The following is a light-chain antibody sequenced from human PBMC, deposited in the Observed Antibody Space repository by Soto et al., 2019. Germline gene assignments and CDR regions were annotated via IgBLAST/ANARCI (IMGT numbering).Light chain of an antibody. CDR2: DTN. J-gene: IGLJ2*01. Sequence: QSVLTQPPSVSAAPGQKVTISCSGSSSNIGSNSVSWYQQLPGTAPKLLIYDTNKRPSGIPDRFSGSKSGTSATLGITGLQTGDEAVYYCGTWESSLTAEFGGGTKLTVL. CDR3: GTWESSLTAE. V-gene: IGLV1-51*01. CDR1: SSNIGSNS.